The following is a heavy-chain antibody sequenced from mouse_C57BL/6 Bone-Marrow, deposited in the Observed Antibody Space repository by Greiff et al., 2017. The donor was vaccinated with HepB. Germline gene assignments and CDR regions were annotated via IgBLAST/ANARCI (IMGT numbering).Heavy chain of an antibody. CDR3: ARARYYGSPFAY. Sequence: ESGPGLVKPSQSLSLTCSVTGYSITSGYYWNWIRQFPGNKLEWMGYISYDGSNNYNPSLKNRISITRDTSKNQFFLKLNSVTTEDTATYYCARARYYGSPFAYWGQGTLVTVSA. CDR1: GYSITSGYY. CDR2: ISYDGSN. D-gene: IGHD1-1*01. V-gene: IGHV3-6*01. J-gene: IGHJ3*01.